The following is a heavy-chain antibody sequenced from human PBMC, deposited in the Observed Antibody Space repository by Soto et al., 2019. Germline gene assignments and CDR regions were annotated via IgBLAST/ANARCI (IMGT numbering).Heavy chain of an antibody. Sequence: GGSLRLSCAASGFTFSSYGMHWVRQAPGKGLEWVSSIGDKDVSKYYADSVKGRFTISRDNSKNTLELQLNNLRVEDTAVYYCAKGSVMSYDGPSYFDHWGQGSLVTVSS. D-gene: IGHD3-3*01. CDR1: GFTFSSYG. J-gene: IGHJ4*02. CDR2: IGDKDVSK. CDR3: AKGSVMSYDGPSYFDH. V-gene: IGHV3-23*01.